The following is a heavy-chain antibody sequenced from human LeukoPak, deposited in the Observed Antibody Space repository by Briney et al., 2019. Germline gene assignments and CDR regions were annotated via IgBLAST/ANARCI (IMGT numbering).Heavy chain of an antibody. CDR1: GFTFSSYA. CDR3: ARGSGSYYRTNFDY. Sequence: GGSLRLSCAVSGFTFSSYAVSWVRQAPGKGLEWVSYISSSSSTIYYADSVKGRFTISRDNAKNSLYLQMNSLRAEDTAVYYCARGSGSYYRTNFDYWGQGTLATVSS. D-gene: IGHD1-26*01. J-gene: IGHJ4*02. CDR2: ISSSSSTI. V-gene: IGHV3-48*04.